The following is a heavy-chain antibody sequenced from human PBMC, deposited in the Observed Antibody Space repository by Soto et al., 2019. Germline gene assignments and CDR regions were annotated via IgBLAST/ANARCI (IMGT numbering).Heavy chain of an antibody. CDR3: ARVGPYDSGSYMLRYNWFDP. V-gene: IGHV1-18*01. CDR2: ISAHNGNT. D-gene: IGHD3-10*01. J-gene: IGHJ5*02. CDR1: GYAFTTYG. Sequence: ASVKVSCKGSGYAFTTYGITWVRQAPGQGLEWMGWISAHNGNTNYAQKLQGRVTVTRDTSTSTAYMELNSLRAEDTAVYYCARVGPYDSGSYMLRYNWFDPWGQGTLVTVSS.